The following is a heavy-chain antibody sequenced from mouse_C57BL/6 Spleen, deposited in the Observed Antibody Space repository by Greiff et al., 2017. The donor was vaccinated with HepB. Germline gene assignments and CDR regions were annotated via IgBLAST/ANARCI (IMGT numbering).Heavy chain of an antibody. CDR2: IHPNSGST. J-gene: IGHJ2*01. CDR1: GYTFTSYW. D-gene: IGHD1-1*01. Sequence: QVQLQQPGAELVKPGASVKLSCKASGYTFTSYWMNWVKQRPGQGLEWIGMIHPNSGSTNYNEKFKSKATLTVDKSSSTAYMQLSSLTSEDSAVYYCARNYCSSYFDYWGQGTTRTVSS. CDR3: ARNYCSSYFDY. V-gene: IGHV1-64*01.